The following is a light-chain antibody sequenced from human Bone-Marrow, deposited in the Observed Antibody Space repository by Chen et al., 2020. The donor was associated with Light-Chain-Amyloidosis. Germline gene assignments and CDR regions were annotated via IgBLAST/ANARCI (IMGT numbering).Light chain of an antibody. Sequence: SYVLTQPPSVSVAPGQTARITCGGNNIGSKSVQWYQQKPGQAPVVVVYDDSDRPSGIPERVSGSNSENTDTVTISRVEGGDEADYFWQVWDRSSDLAVFGGGTKLTVL. J-gene: IGLJ3*02. CDR3: QVWDRSSDLAV. CDR2: DDS. V-gene: IGLV3-21*02. CDR1: NIGSKS.